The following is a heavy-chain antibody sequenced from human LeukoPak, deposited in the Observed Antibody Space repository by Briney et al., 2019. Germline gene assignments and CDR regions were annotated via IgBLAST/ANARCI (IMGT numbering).Heavy chain of an antibody. CDR2: IIDSGDIT. J-gene: IGHJ6*03. CDR1: GFTFSDYW. D-gene: IGHD3-16*01. V-gene: IGHV3-23*01. Sequence: QPGGSLRLSCEGSGFTFSDYWMGWVRQAPGKGLEWVSGIIDSGDITYYANSVKGRFTISRDNSKNTLYLQMNSLRAEDTAVYYCAKLGGQEVYNYYVGVWGKGTTVAVSS. CDR3: AKLGGQEVYNYYVGV.